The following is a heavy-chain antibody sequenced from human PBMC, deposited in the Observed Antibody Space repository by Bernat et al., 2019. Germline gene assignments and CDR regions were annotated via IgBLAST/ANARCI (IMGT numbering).Heavy chain of an antibody. Sequence: QITLKESGPTLVKPTQTLTLTCTFSGFSLSTSGVGVGWIRQPPGKALEWLALIYWDDDKRYSPSLKSRLTITKDTSKNQVVLTMTNMDPVDTATYYCAHSPSRGGRRITGTTWFDPWGQGTLVTVSS. J-gene: IGHJ5*02. D-gene: IGHD1-20*01. V-gene: IGHV2-5*02. CDR3: AHSPSRGGRRITGTTWFDP. CDR2: IYWDDDK. CDR1: GFSLSTSGVG.